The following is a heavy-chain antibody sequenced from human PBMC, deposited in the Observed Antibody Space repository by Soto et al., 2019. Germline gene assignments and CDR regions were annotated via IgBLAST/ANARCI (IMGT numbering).Heavy chain of an antibody. CDR3: AREGYSVYDYPGYFDY. CDR2: ISSSSSTI. CDR1: GGTFSSYS. Sequence: GGSLRLSCAASGGTFSSYSMNWVRQAPGKGLEWVSYISSSSSTIYYADSVKGRFTISRDNAKNSLYLQMNSLRAEDTAVYYCAREGYSVYDYPGYFDYWGQGTLVTVSS. D-gene: IGHD5-12*01. V-gene: IGHV3-48*01. J-gene: IGHJ4*02.